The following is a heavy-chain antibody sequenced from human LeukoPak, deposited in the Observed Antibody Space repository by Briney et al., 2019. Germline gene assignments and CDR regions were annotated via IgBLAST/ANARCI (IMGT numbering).Heavy chain of an antibody. CDR2: IYHSGTT. D-gene: IGHD3-3*01. CDR3: ARVPHGETIFGVVLYWFDP. Sequence: SETLSLTCTVSSYSISSGYYWGWIRQPPGKGLEWIGRIYHSGTTYYNPSLKSRLTISVATSKNQFSLKLSSVTTADTAVYYCARVPHGETIFGVVLYWFDPWGQGTLVTVFS. J-gene: IGHJ5*02. CDR1: SYSISSGYY. V-gene: IGHV4-38-2*02.